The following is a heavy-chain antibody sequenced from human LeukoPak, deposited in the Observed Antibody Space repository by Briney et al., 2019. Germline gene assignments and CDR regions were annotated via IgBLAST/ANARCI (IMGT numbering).Heavy chain of an antibody. CDR2: ISAYNGNT. Sequence: ASVKVSCKASGYTFTSYGISWVRQAPGQGLEWMGWISAYNGNTNYAQQRQGRVTMTTDTSTSTAYMELRSLRSDDTAVYYCARDRPSRGYCSGGTCPLFDYWGQGTLVTVSS. J-gene: IGHJ4*02. V-gene: IGHV1-18*04. CDR1: GYTFTSYG. CDR3: ARDRPSRGYCSGGTCPLFDY. D-gene: IGHD2-15*01.